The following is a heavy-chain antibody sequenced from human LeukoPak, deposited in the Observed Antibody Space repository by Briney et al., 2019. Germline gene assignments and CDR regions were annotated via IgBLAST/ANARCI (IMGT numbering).Heavy chain of an antibody. J-gene: IGHJ6*03. CDR2: INHSGST. CDR1: GYSMSSGYY. V-gene: IGHV4-34*01. Sequence: PSETLSLTCTVSGYSMSSGYYWSWIRQPPGKGLEWIGEINHSGSTNYNPSLKSRVTISVDTSKNQFSLKLSSVTAADTAVYYCARRGGSGSYHYYYYMDGWGKGTTVTISS. CDR3: ARRGGSGSYHYYYYMDG. D-gene: IGHD3-10*01.